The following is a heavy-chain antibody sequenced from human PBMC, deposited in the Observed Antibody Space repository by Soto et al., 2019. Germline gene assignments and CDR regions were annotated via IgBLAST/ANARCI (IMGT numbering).Heavy chain of an antibody. CDR2: ISAYNGNT. D-gene: IGHD3-10*01. CDR1: GYTFTSYG. V-gene: IGHV1-18*01. CDR3: ARHSLKAVYYYGSGRMDV. Sequence: QVQLVQSGAEVKKPGASVKVSCKASGYTFTSYGISWVRQAPGQGLEWMGWISAYNGNTNYAQKLQGRVTMTTDTSTSTAYRGLRSLRSDVTSVYYCARHSLKAVYYYGSGRMDVWGQGTTVTVSS. J-gene: IGHJ6*02.